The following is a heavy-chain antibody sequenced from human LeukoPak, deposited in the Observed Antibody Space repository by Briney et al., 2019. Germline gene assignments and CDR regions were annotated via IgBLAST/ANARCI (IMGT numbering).Heavy chain of an antibody. CDR2: ISAYNGNT. D-gene: IGHD3-10*01. Sequence: GASVKVSCKASGYTFTSYGISWVRQAPGQGLEWMGWISAYNGNTNYAQKLQGRVTMTTDTSTSTAYMELRSLRSDDTAVYYCARGWAGRYYYGSGSYDYWGQGTLVTVSS. J-gene: IGHJ4*02. CDR1: GYTFTSYG. V-gene: IGHV1-18*01. CDR3: ARGWAGRYYYGSGSYDY.